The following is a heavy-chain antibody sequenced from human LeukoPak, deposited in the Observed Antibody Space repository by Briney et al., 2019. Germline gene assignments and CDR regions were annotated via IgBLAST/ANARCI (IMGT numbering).Heavy chain of an antibody. V-gene: IGHV4-4*07. D-gene: IGHD6-6*01. CDR3: AREVGSSSHYYAVDV. J-gene: IGHJ6*02. CDR2: IYTSGST. Sequence: SETLSLTCTVSGGSISRYYWSWIRQPAGKGLEWIGRIYTSGSTNYNPSLKSRVIISVDTSENRFSLKLTAVTAADTAVYYCAREVGSSSHYYAVDVWGRGTTVTVSS. CDR1: GGSISRYY.